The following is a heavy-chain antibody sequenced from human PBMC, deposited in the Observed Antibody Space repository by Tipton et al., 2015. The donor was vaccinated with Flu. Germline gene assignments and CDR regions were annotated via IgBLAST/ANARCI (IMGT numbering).Heavy chain of an antibody. Sequence: LRLSCTVSGGSISSYYWSWIRQPAGKGLEWIGRIYTSGSTNYNPSLKSRVTMSVDTSKNQFSLKLSSVTAADTAVYYCARELAARFSHWFDPWGQGTLVTVSS. J-gene: IGHJ5*02. D-gene: IGHD6-6*01. CDR2: IYTSGST. CDR1: GGSISSYY. V-gene: IGHV4-4*07. CDR3: ARELAARFSHWFDP.